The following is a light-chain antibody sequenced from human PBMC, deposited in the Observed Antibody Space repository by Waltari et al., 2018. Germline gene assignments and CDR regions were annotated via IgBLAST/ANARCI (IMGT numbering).Light chain of an antibody. V-gene: IGKV3-20*01. Sequence: EIVLTQSPGTLSLSPGERATLPCRASQSIHPTYLAWYQKKPGQAPRLLIHGASSRAPDIPDRFSGSGSGTDFTLTISRLEPEDIGTYFCQQYDNLPFTFGGGTRVEIK. J-gene: IGKJ4*01. CDR2: GAS. CDR3: QQYDNLPFT. CDR1: QSIHPTY.